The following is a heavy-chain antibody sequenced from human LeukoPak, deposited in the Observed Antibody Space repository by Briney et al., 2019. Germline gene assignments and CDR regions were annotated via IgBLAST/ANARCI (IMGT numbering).Heavy chain of an antibody. CDR1: GGTFSSYD. CDR3: ARHRMVRGVIRSVYYFDY. D-gene: IGHD3-10*01. V-gene: IGHV1-69*05. CDR2: VIPIFGTA. J-gene: IGHJ4*02. Sequence: SVEVSCKASGGTFSSYDISWVRQAPGQGLEWMGGVIPIFGTANYAQKFQGRVTITTDESTSTAYMELNSLRSEDTAVYYCARHRMVRGVIRSVYYFDYWGQGTLVTVSS.